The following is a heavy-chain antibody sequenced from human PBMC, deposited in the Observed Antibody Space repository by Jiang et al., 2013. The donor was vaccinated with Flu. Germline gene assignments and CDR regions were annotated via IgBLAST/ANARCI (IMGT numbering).Heavy chain of an antibody. CDR3: ARDFTIAAAGEFIDWFDP. CDR1: GYTFTGYY. J-gene: IGHJ5*02. V-gene: IGHV1-2*02. CDR2: INPNSGGT. Sequence: GAEVKKPGASVKVSCKASGYTFTGYYMHWVRQAPGQGLEWMGWINPNSGGTNYAQKFQGRVTMTRDTSTSTAYMELSRLRSDDTAVYYCARDFTIAAAGEFIDWFDPWGQGTLVTVSS. D-gene: IGHD6-13*01.